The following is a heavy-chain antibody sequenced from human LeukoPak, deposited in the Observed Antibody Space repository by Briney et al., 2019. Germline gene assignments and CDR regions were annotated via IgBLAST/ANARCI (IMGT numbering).Heavy chain of an antibody. J-gene: IGHJ4*02. D-gene: IGHD3-22*01. CDR1: GITLSNYG. CDR2: ISGSGGTT. Sequence: GGSLRLSCAVSGITLSNYGMTWVRQAPGKGLEWVAGISGSGGTTRYADSVKGRFTISRDNPKNTLYLQMNSMRAEDTAVYFCAKRGVVIRVILVGFHKEAYYFDSWGQGALVTVSS. V-gene: IGHV3-23*01. CDR3: AKRGVVIRVILVGFHKEAYYFDS.